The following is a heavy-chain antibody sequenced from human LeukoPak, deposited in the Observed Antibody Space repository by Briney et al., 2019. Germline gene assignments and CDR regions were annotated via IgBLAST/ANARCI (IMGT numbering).Heavy chain of an antibody. CDR3: ARAKNEGLLQH. J-gene: IGHJ1*01. CDR1: GYSISSSNW. V-gene: IGHV4-28*03. CDR2: IYYSGST. D-gene: IGHD4-11*01. Sequence: SETLSLTCAVSGYSISSSNWWGWIRQPPGKGLEWIGYIYYSGSTYYNPSLKSRVTISVDTSKNQFSLKLSSVTAADTAVYYCARAKNEGLLQHWGQGTLVTVSS.